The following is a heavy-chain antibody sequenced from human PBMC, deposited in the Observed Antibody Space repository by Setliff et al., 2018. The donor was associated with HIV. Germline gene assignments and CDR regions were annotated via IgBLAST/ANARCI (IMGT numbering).Heavy chain of an antibody. Sequence: PSETLSLPCTVFGDSIRSGGYYWSWIRQHPGKGLEWIGYIHYSGNTYYNPSLKGRLTMSVDTSKNQFSLKLSSVTAADTAVYYCARDRSHYGSGKVTRYYTDVWGKGTTVTVSS. CDR3: ARDRSHYGSGKVTRYYTDV. V-gene: IGHV4-31*03. J-gene: IGHJ6*03. D-gene: IGHD3-10*01. CDR2: IHYSGNT. CDR1: GDSIRSGGYY.